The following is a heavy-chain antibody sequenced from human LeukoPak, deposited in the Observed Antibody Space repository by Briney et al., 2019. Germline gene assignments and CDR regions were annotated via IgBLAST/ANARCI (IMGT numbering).Heavy chain of an antibody. CDR3: ARGPVVPAGYNVYEFWSGYYLYFDY. Sequence: SETLSLTCAVYGGSFSGDYWSWIRQRPGQGLELNGEINHSGSTNYNPSLNSRVTISVDTSKNQFSLKLSSVSAADTAVYYCARGPVVPAGYNVYEFWSGYYLYFDYWGQGTLVTVSS. V-gene: IGHV4-34*01. CDR2: INHSGST. D-gene: IGHD3-3*01. CDR1: GGSFSGDY. J-gene: IGHJ4*02.